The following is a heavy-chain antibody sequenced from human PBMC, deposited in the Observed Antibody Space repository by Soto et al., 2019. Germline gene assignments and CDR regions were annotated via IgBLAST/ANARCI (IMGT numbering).Heavy chain of an antibody. Sequence: QVQLVESGGGVVQPGRPLRLSCAASGFTFSSYDMHWVRQAPGKGLEWVAVISYDGSNKYYADSVKGRFTISRDNSKNTLYLQMNSLRAEDTAVYYCAKEYSGYDHFDYWGQGTLVTVSS. D-gene: IGHD5-12*01. CDR1: GFTFSSYD. V-gene: IGHV3-30*18. J-gene: IGHJ4*02. CDR3: AKEYSGYDHFDY. CDR2: ISYDGSNK.